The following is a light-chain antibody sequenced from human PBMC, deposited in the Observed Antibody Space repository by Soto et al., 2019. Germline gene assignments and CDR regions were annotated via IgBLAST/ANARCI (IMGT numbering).Light chain of an antibody. J-gene: IGLJ3*02. CDR3: CSYAGGYTWV. Sequence: QSVLTQPRSVSGSPGQSVTISCTGTSSDVGAYVSWYQHHPGKAPKLMIYYVSKRPSGVPDRFSGSKSDNSASLTISGLQAEDEADYYCCSYAGGYTWVFGGGTKLTVL. CDR1: SSDVGAY. CDR2: YVS. V-gene: IGLV2-11*01.